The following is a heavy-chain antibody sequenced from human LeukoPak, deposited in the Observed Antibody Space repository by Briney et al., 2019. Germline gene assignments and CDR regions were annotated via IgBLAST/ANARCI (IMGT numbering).Heavy chain of an antibody. CDR1: GGSISSGDYY. CDR2: TYYSGST. D-gene: IGHD3-22*01. V-gene: IGHV4-30-4*01. J-gene: IGHJ4*02. Sequence: SETLSLTCTVSGGSISSGDYYWSWLRQPPGKGLEWIGYTYYSGSTYYNPSLKSRVTISVDTSKNQFSLKLSSVTAADTAVYYCARADRFGPYYDSSGYFLDYWGQGTLVTVSS. CDR3: ARADRFGPYYDSSGYFLDY.